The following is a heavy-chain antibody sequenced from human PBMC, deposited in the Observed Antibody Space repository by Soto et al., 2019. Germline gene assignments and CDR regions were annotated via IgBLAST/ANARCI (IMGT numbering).Heavy chain of an antibody. J-gene: IGHJ6*02. CDR2: IYYSGST. D-gene: IGHD3-22*01. CDR1: GGSISSSSYY. CDR3: ARTMISNYGMDV. Sequence: SETLSLTCTVSGGSISSSSYYWGWIRQPPGKGLEWIGSIYYSGSTYYNPSLKGRLTISVDTSKNQFSLRLSAVTAADTAVYYCARTMISNYGMDVWGQGTTVTVSS. V-gene: IGHV4-39*01.